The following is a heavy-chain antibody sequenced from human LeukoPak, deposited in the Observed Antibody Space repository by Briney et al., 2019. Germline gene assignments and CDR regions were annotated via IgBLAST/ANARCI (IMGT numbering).Heavy chain of an antibody. V-gene: IGHV4-34*01. J-gene: IGHJ6*02. D-gene: IGHD2-2*01. CDR3: AQGYCSSTSCSRGTDV. Sequence: PSETLSLTCAVYGGSFSGYYWSWIRQPPGKGLEWIGEINHSGSTNYNPSLKSRVTISVDTSKNQFSLKLSSVTAADTAVYYCAQGYCSSTSCSRGTDVWGQGTTVTVSS. CDR2: INHSGST. CDR1: GGSFSGYY.